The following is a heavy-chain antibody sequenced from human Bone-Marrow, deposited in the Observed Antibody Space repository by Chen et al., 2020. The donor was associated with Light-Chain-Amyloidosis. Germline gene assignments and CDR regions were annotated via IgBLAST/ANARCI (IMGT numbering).Heavy chain of an antibody. CDR1: GFTFSSYG. CDR3: AKAVARWLLLQPDY. V-gene: IGHV3-30*02. J-gene: IGHJ4*02. D-gene: IGHD5-12*01. Sequence: QVLLVESGGGVVQPGGSLSLSCAASGFTFSSYGLPWVRQAPGKWLEWVAFIRHDGSNKYYADSVKGRFTISRDNSKNTLYLQMNSLRAEDTAVYFCAKAVARWLLLQPDYWGQGTLVTVSS. CDR2: IRHDGSNK.